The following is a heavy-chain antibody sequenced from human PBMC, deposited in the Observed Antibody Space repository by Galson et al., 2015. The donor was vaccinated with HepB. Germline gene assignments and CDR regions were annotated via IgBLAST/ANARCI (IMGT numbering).Heavy chain of an antibody. CDR1: GGSIINNDYY. V-gene: IGHV4-39*01. CDR3: ARHGGDDLSSRPHPVDY. J-gene: IGHJ4*02. CDR2: IFYTGKT. Sequence: ETLSLTCSVSGGSIINNDYYWGWIRQPPGKGLEWIGSIFYTGKTFYNPSLKSRVTISVDRSKNQFSLKLYSVTAADTAVFYCARHGGDDLSSRPHPVDYWGRGTLVTVAS. D-gene: IGHD5-24*01.